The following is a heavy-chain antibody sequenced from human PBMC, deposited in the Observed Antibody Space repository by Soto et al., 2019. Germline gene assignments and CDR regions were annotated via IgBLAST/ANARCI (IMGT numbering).Heavy chain of an antibody. CDR1: VFTFSMSE. D-gene: IGHD6-19*01. Sequence: GGSLSLSCASSVFTFSMSEMNCVRHSPGKWMEWVSYISSSGTTIYYADSGKGRFTISRADAKNSLYLQMNSLRAEDPAVYYCARTHHSSGWYIHEYFQHWGQGTLVHVTS. CDR2: ISSSGTTI. V-gene: IGHV3-48*03. CDR3: ARTHHSSGWYIHEYFQH. J-gene: IGHJ1*01.